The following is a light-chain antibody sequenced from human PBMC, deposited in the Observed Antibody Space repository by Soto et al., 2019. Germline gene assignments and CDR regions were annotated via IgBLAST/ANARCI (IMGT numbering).Light chain of an antibody. J-gene: IGLJ1*01. CDR1: SSDFGGYNY. CDR3: SPYTSSSTLGF. V-gene: IGLV2-14*01. Sequence: QSALTQPASVSGSPGQSITISCTGTSSDFGGYNYVSWYQQHPGKAPKLMIYDVSNRPSGVSNRFSGSKSGNTASLTISGLQAEDEADYYCSPYTSSSTLGFFGTGTKVTVL. CDR2: DVS.